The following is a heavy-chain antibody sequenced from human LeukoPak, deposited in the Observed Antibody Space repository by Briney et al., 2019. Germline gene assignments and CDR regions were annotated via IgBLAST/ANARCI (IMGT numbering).Heavy chain of an antibody. Sequence: SETLSLTCTLSGGSFSSQYGSWIRQPAEEGLGWIGYMYYSGSKNNNPSFKSRVTISVDTSKNQFSLKLSSVTAADTAVYYCAGGMTTVTRFDYWGQGTLVTVSS. D-gene: IGHD4-17*01. CDR1: GGSFSSQY. CDR2: MYYSGSK. J-gene: IGHJ4*02. V-gene: IGHV4-59*11. CDR3: AGGMTTVTRFDY.